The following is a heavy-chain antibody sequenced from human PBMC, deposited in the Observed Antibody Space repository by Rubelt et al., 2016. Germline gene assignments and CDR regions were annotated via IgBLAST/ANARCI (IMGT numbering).Heavy chain of an antibody. D-gene: IGHD1-7*01. CDR3: ARGRELYYYGMDV. CDR2: ISGSGTPM. V-gene: IGHV3-11*01. Sequence: GLEWVSCISGSGTPMYYADSVKGRFTISRDNAKNSLYLQMNSLRAEDTAVYYCARGRELYYYGMDVWGQGTTATVSS. J-gene: IGHJ6*02.